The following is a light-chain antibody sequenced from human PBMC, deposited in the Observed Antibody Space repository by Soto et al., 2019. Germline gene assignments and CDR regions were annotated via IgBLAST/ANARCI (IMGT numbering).Light chain of an antibody. CDR1: RSVDSH. V-gene: IGKV3-11*01. CDR2: DAS. CDR3: QQRSNWPPLFT. J-gene: IGKJ5*01. Sequence: EVVLTQSPATLSLSPGETATLSCRASRSVDSHLAWYQQKPGQAPRLLIYDASNRATGIPARFSGSGSGTDFTLTISSLEPEDFAVYYCQQRSNWPPLFTFGPGTRLEIK.